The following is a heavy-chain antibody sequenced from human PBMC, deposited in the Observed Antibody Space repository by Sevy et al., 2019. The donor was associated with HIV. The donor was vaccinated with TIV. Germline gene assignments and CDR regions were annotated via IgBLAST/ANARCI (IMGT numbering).Heavy chain of an antibody. Sequence: SETLSLTCTVSGGSISSYYCSWIRQPPGKGLEWIGYINYSGSTNYNPYPKSRVTISIDTSKNQFALRLTAVTAADAAVCYCAIDPITVAPHFDYLGQGTLVTGSP. CDR3: AIDPITVAPHFDY. V-gene: IGHV4-59*01. CDR1: GGSISSYY. CDR2: INYSGST. D-gene: IGHD6-19*01. J-gene: IGHJ4*02.